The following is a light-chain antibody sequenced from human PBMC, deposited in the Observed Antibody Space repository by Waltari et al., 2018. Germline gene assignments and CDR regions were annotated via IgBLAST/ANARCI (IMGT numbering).Light chain of an antibody. J-gene: IGKJ2*01. Sequence: EIVLTQSPGTLSLSPGERATLSCRASQSVASTYLAWYQQKPGQAPRLLMFGVSSRATGSPDRFSGSGSGTDFTLTISRLEPEDFAVYFCHQYGSSPYTFGQGTKLEIK. CDR2: GVS. CDR1: QSVASTY. V-gene: IGKV3-20*01. CDR3: HQYGSSPYT.